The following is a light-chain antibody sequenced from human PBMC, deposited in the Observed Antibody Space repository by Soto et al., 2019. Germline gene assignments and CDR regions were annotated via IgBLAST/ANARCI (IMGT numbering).Light chain of an antibody. CDR3: QQRSNWHLT. J-gene: IGKJ4*01. CDR1: QSVSSY. CDR2: DAS. V-gene: IGKV3-11*01. Sequence: EIVLTQSPATLSLSPGERATLSCRASQSVSSYLAWYQQKPGQAPRLLMSDASNRATCIPARFSGSGSGTVFTLTISSLEPEDFAVYYCQQRSNWHLTFGGGTKVEIK.